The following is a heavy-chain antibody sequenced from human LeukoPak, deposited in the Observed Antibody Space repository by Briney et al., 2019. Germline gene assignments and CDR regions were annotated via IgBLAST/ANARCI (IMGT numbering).Heavy chain of an antibody. V-gene: IGHV3-11*04. CDR1: GFTFGDYH. CDR3: ARIARSLYSNYYYYMDV. D-gene: IGHD4-11*01. CDR2: IISSGDRT. J-gene: IGHJ6*03. Sequence: AGGSLRLSCAASGFTFGDYHMSWVRQAPGKGLEDVSHIISSGDRTFYADSVKGRFTISRDNAKNSLYLQMNSLRAEDTAVYYCARIARSLYSNYYYYMDVWGKGPRSPSP.